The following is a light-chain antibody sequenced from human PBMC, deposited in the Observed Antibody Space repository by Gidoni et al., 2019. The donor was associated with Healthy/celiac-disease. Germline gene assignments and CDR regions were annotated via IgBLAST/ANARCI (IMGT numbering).Light chain of an antibody. CDR1: QSVSSSY. CDR3: QQSGSSPRYT. J-gene: IGKJ2*01. Sequence: ESVLTQSPGTLSWSPGERATLSCRASQSVSSSYLAWYQQKPGQAPRLLIYGASSRATGIPDRFSGSGSGTDFTLTISRLEPEDFAVYYCQQSGSSPRYTFGQGTKLEIK. CDR2: GAS. V-gene: IGKV3-20*01.